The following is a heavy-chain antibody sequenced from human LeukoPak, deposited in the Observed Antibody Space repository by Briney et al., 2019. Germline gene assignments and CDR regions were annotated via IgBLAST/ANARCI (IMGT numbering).Heavy chain of an antibody. Sequence: GGSLRLSCAASGFTFSSYSMNWVRQAPGKGLEWVSYISSSSSTIYYADSVKGRFTISRDNAKNSLYLQMNSLRAEDTAVYYRAKAPGSYFDAFDIWGQGTMVTVSS. CDR2: ISSSSSTI. V-gene: IGHV3-48*04. J-gene: IGHJ3*02. CDR1: GFTFSSYS. D-gene: IGHD1-26*01. CDR3: AKAPGSYFDAFDI.